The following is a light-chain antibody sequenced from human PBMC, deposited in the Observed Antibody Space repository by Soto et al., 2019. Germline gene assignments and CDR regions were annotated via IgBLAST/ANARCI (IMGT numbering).Light chain of an antibody. V-gene: IGKV1-5*03. CDR1: QSVDRW. Sequence: DIQMTQFPSTLSASVGGRVTITCRASQSVDRWVAWYQQIPGKAPNLLIHRASTLQTGVPSRFSGSGSVTEFPLTITIFQPDDVAPYCHQQYYSRVHTFGHGAKVEIK. J-gene: IGKJ1*01. CDR2: RAS. CDR3: QQYYSRVHT.